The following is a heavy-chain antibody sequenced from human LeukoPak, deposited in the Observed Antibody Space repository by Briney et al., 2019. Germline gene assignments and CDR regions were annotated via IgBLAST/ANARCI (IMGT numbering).Heavy chain of an antibody. Sequence: GASVKVSCKASGYTFTGYYMHWVRQAPGQGLEWMGWINPNSGGTNYAQKFQGRVTMTRDTSISTAYMELSRLRSDDTAVYSCARGSLTGISVYYYYYMDVWGKGTTVTVSS. CDR1: GYTFTGYY. D-gene: IGHD2-21*01. CDR2: INPNSGGT. V-gene: IGHV1-2*02. J-gene: IGHJ6*03. CDR3: ARGSLTGISVYYYYYMDV.